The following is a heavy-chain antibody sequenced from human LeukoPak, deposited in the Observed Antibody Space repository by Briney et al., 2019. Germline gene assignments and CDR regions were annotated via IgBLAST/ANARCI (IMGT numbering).Heavy chain of an antibody. D-gene: IGHD1-26*01. CDR2: SRNKANSFTT. Sequence: GGSLRLSCAVPGFTLSDYYIDWVRQAPGKGLEWLGRSRNKANSFTTEYAASVRGRFTILRDDSKNSLYLQMNSLKTEDTAVYYCTRSSGRSVFSYWGQGTLVAVSS. J-gene: IGHJ4*02. V-gene: IGHV3-72*01. CDR1: GFTLSDYY. CDR3: TRSSGRSVFSY.